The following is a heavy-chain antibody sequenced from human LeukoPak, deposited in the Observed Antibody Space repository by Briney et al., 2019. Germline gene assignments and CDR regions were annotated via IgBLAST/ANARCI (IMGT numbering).Heavy chain of an antibody. V-gene: IGHV4-31*03. Sequence: PSETLSLTCTVSGGSISSGGYYWSWIRQHPGKGLEWIGYIYYSGSTYYNPSLKSRVTISVDTSKNQFSLKLSSVTAADTAVYYCAVPGGDSLGDFDYWGQGTLVTVSS. CDR1: GGSISSGGYY. D-gene: IGHD2-21*02. CDR2: IYYSGST. J-gene: IGHJ4*02. CDR3: AVPGGDSLGDFDY.